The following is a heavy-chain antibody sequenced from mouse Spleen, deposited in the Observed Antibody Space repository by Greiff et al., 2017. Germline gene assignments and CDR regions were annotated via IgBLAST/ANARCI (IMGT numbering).Heavy chain of an antibody. CDR1: GFTFSSYA. V-gene: IGHV5-6-5*01. J-gene: IGHJ2*01. D-gene: IGHD2-1*01. Sequence: EVNLVESGGGLVKPGGSLKLSCAASGFTFSSYAMSWVRQTPEKRLEWVASISSGGSTYYPDSVKGRFTISRDNARNILYLQMSSLRSEDTAMYYCARGLDGNFFDYWGQGTTLTVSS. CDR2: ISSGGST. CDR3: ARGLDGNFFDY.